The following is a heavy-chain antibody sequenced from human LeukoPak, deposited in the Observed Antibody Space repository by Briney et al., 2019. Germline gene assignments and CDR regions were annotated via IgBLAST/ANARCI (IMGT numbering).Heavy chain of an antibody. J-gene: IGHJ5*02. V-gene: IGHV5-51*01. D-gene: IGHD6-6*01. CDR1: GYNFTNYF. CDR2: IYPGASDT. Sequence: GESLKISCQGCGYNFTNYFIVWVRQMPGKGLEWLGIIYPGASDTRYSPSFQGQVTISADKSISTAYLQWNSLKASDTAMYYCARLAIATRPAGWFDPWGQGTLVTVSS. CDR3: ARLAIATRPAGWFDP.